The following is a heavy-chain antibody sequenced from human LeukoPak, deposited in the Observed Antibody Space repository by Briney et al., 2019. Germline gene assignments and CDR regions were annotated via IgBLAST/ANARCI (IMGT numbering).Heavy chain of an antibody. CDR2: IYYSGST. CDR3: ARSLITVAGATAGFDF. Sequence: PSETLSLTCTVSGGSVSSGSYYWSCIRQPPGKGLVWIAYIYYSGSTNYNPSLKHRVTISVDTSKNQFSLKLTSVTAADTAVYYCARSLITVAGATAGFDFWGQGTLVTVSS. V-gene: IGHV4-61*01. J-gene: IGHJ4*02. D-gene: IGHD6-19*01. CDR1: GGSVSSGSYY.